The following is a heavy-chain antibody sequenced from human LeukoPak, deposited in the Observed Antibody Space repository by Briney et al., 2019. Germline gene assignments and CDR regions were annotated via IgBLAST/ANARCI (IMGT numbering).Heavy chain of an antibody. CDR3: AREGGIAIFDY. V-gene: IGHV4-39*07. D-gene: IGHD2-15*01. J-gene: IGHJ4*02. CDR2: MYYSGST. CDR1: GDSITGSSYY. Sequence: SETLSLTCTVSGDSITGSSYYWGWIRQPPGKGLEWIGSMYYSGSTNYNPSLKSRVTISVDTSKNQFSLKLSSVTAADTAVYYCAREGGIAIFDYWGQGTLVTVSS.